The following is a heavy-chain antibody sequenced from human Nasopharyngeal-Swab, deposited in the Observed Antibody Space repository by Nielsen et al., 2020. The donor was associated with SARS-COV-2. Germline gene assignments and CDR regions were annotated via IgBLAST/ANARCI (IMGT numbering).Heavy chain of an antibody. Sequence: SLKISCAASGFTFSNAWMSWVRQAPGKGLEWVGRIKSKTDGGTTDYAAPVKGRFTISRDDSKNTLYLQMNSLKTEDTAVYYCTTDPITPITMIVVAHDGWFDPWGQGTLVTVSS. CDR2: IKSKTDGGTT. CDR3: TTDPITPITMIVVAHDGWFDP. D-gene: IGHD3-22*01. CDR1: GFTFSNAW. J-gene: IGHJ5*02. V-gene: IGHV3-15*01.